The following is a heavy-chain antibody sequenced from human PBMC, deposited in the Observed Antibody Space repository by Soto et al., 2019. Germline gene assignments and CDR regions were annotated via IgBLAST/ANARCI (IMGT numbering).Heavy chain of an antibody. CDR3: ARDLGRRLVGYSFDY. V-gene: IGHV3-30-3*01. CDR2: ISYDGSNK. J-gene: IGHJ4*02. D-gene: IGHD3-22*01. Sequence: GGSLRLSCAASGFTFSSYAMHWVRQAPGKGLEWVAVISYDGSNKYYADSVKGRFTISRDNSKNTLYLQMNSLRAEDTAVYYCARDLGRRLVGYSFDYWGQGTLVTVSS. CDR1: GFTFSSYA.